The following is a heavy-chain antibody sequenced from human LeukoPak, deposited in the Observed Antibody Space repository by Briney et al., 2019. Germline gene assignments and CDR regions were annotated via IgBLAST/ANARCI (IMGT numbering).Heavy chain of an antibody. CDR3: ARGFHCSGGSCYKGRRFQH. J-gene: IGHJ1*01. V-gene: IGHV1-8*01. Sequence: ASVKVSCKASGYTFTSYDINWVRQATGQGLEWMGWMNPNSGNTGYAQKFQGRVTMTRNTSISTAYMELSSLRSEDTAVYYCARGFHCSGGSCYKGRRFQHWGQGTLVTVSS. CDR2: MNPNSGNT. CDR1: GYTFTSYD. D-gene: IGHD2-15*01.